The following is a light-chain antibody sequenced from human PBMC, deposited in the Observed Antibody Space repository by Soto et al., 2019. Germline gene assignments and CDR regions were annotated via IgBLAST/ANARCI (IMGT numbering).Light chain of an antibody. CDR3: QQYNNWPPP. Sequence: EIVMMQSPATLSVSPGERATLSCRASQSVSSKLAWYQQKPGQAPRLLIYDASTRATGIPARFSGSGSGTEFTLTISSLQSEDFALYYCQQYNNWPPPFGQGTKVDIK. J-gene: IGKJ1*01. CDR1: QSVSSK. CDR2: DAS. V-gene: IGKV3-15*01.